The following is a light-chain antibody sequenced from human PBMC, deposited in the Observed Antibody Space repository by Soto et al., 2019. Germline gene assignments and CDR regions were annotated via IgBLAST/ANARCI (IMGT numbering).Light chain of an antibody. Sequence: EIVLTQSPATLSLSPGERATLSCRASQSVSSYLAWYQQKPGQAPRLLIYDAYNRATGIPARCSGSGSGTDFTLTISSLEPEDFAVYYCQHRSNWTFGQGTKVEIK. V-gene: IGKV3-11*01. J-gene: IGKJ1*01. CDR1: QSVSSY. CDR2: DAY. CDR3: QHRSNWT.